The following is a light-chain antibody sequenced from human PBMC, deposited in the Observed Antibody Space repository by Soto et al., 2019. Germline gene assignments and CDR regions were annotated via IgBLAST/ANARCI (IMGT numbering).Light chain of an antibody. CDR1: QSVSSSY. V-gene: IGKV3-20*01. CDR3: QQDSSSPFT. J-gene: IGKJ3*01. Sequence: EIVLTQSPGTLSLSPGERATLSCRASQSVSSSYLAWYQQKPGQAPRLLIYGASSRATGIPDRFSGSGSGTDFTLTISRLEPEDFALYYCQQDSSSPFTVGPGTKGGIK. CDR2: GAS.